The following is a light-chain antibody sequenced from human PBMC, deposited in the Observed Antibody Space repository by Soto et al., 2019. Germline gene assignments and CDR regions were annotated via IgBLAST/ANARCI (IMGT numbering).Light chain of an antibody. Sequence: DIQMTQSPSTLSASVGDRVTITCRASQSISSWLAWYQQKPGKAPKLLIYDASRLESGVPSRFSGSGSGKEITLTISSLEQDDFVTYCYQQYNSYLWTFGQGTKVDIK. J-gene: IGKJ1*01. CDR3: QQYNSYLWT. CDR2: DAS. CDR1: QSISSW. V-gene: IGKV1-5*01.